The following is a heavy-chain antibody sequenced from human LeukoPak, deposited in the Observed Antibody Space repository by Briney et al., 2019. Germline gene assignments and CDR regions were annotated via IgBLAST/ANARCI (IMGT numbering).Heavy chain of an antibody. V-gene: IGHV5-51*01. J-gene: IGHJ4*02. CDR3: ARRGDSSSSLGSFGY. CDR2: IYPGDSDT. CDR1: GYSFTSYW. Sequence: GESLKISCKGSGYSFTSYWIGWVRQMPGKGLEWMGVIYPGDSDTRYSPSFQGQVTISADKSISTAYLQWSSLKASDTAMYYCARRGDSSSSLGSFGYWGQGTLVTVSS. D-gene: IGHD6-6*01.